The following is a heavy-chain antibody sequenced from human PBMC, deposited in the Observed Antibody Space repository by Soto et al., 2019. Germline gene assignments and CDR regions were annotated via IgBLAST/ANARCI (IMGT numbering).Heavy chain of an antibody. CDR3: ARDKASIAAALSSFYFDY. CDR1: GFTFSSYS. J-gene: IGHJ4*02. Sequence: EVQLVESGGGLVQPGGSLRLSCAASGFTFSSYSMNWVRQAPGKGLEWVSYISSSGSTIYYADSVKGRFTISRDNAKNSLYLQMNSLRDEDTAVYYCARDKASIAAALSSFYFDYWGQGTLVTVSS. D-gene: IGHD6-13*01. CDR2: ISSSGSTI. V-gene: IGHV3-48*02.